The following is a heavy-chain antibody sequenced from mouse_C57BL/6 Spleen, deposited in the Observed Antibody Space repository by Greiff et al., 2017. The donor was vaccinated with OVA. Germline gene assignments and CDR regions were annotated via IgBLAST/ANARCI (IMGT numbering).Heavy chain of an antibody. Sequence: VQLQQSGAELVRPGASVTLSCKASGYTFTDYEMHWVKQTPVHGLEWIGAIDPETGGTAYNQKFKGKAILTADKSSSTAYIELRSLTSEDSAVYYCTDGYYEAWFAYWGQGTLVTVSA. J-gene: IGHJ3*01. CDR2: IDPETGGT. V-gene: IGHV1-15*01. CDR3: TDGYYEAWFAY. CDR1: GYTFTDYE. D-gene: IGHD2-3*01.